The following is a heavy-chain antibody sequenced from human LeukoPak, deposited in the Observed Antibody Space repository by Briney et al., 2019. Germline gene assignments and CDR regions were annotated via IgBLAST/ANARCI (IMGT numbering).Heavy chain of an antibody. CDR3: AARSVGDYDILTGYEYFDY. CDR1: GYTFSGYY. J-gene: IGHJ4*02. CDR2: INPNSGGT. Sequence: ASVKVSCKASGYTFSGYYMHWVQQAPGQGLEWMGWINPNSGGTNYAQKFQGRVTMTRDTSISTAYMELSRLRSDDTAVYYCAARSVGDYDILTGYEYFDYWGQGTLVTVSS. D-gene: IGHD3-9*01. V-gene: IGHV1-2*02.